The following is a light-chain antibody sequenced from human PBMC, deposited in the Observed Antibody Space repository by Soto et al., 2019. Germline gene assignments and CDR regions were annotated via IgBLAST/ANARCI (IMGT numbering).Light chain of an antibody. J-gene: IGLJ2*01. CDR3: SSYTSSSTLVV. CDR2: EVS. CDR1: SSDVGGYNY. Sequence: QSALTRPASVSGSPGQSITISCTGTSSDVGGYNYVSWYQQHPGKAPKLMIYEVSNRPSGVSNRFSDSKSGNTASLTISGLQAEDEADYYCSSYTSSSTLVVFGGGTKLTVL. V-gene: IGLV2-14*01.